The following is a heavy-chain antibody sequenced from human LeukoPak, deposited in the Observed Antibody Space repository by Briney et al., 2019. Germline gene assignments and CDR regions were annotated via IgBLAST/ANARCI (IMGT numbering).Heavy chain of an antibody. V-gene: IGHV4-39*07. CDR2: IYYSGST. CDR1: GGSISSSSYY. Sequence: SETLSLTCTVSGGSISSSSYYWGWIRQPPGKGLEWIGSIYYSGSTYYNPSLKSRVTISVDTSKNQFSLKLSSVTAADTAVYYCARESITIFGVVISVDPWGQGTLVTVSS. CDR3: ARESITIFGVVISVDP. D-gene: IGHD3-3*01. J-gene: IGHJ5*02.